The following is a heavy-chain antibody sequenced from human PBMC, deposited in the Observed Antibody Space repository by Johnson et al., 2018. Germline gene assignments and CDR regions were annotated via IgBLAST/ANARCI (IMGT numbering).Heavy chain of an antibody. V-gene: IGHV3-21*01. CDR3: ARDVLRYFDWLSHYYYYMDV. CDR1: GFTFSSYS. D-gene: IGHD3-9*01. J-gene: IGHJ6*03. Sequence: VQLVESGGGLVQPGGSLRLSCAASGFTFSSYSMNWVRQAPGKGLECVSSISSSSSYISYADSVKGRCTISGDNAKNSLYLQMNSLRAEDTAVDYWARDVLRYFDWLSHYYYYMDVWGKGTTVTVSS. CDR2: ISSSSSYI.